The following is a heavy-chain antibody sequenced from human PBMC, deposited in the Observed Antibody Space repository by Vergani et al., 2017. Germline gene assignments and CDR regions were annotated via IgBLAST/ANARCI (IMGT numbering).Heavy chain of an antibody. CDR3: ARDQYCSGGSCYGYGAFDI. CDR1: GFTFSSYS. CDR2: ISSSSSTI. J-gene: IGHJ3*02. V-gene: IGHV3-48*04. D-gene: IGHD2-15*01. Sequence: EVQLVESGGGLVQPGGSLRLSCAASGFTFSSYSMNWVRQAPGKGLEWVSYISSSSSTIYYADSVKGRFTISRDNAKNSLYLQMNSLRAEDTAVYYCARDQYCSGGSCYGYGAFDIWGQGTMVTVSS.